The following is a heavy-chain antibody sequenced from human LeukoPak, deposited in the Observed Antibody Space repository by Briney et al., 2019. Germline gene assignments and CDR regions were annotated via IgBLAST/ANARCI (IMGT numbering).Heavy chain of an antibody. Sequence: SETLSLTCTVSGGSISSGSYYWSWIRQPAGKGLEWIGRIYTSGSTNYNPSLKSRVTISVDTSKNQFSLKLSSVTAADTAVYYCARALRGYSYGGLYYYYMDVWGKGITVTVSS. D-gene: IGHD5-18*01. CDR1: GGSISSGSYY. CDR3: ARALRGYSYGGLYYYYMDV. CDR2: IYTSGST. V-gene: IGHV4-61*02. J-gene: IGHJ6*03.